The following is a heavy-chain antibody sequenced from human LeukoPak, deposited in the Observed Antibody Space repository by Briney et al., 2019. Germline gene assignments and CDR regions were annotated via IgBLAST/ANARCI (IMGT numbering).Heavy chain of an antibody. CDR3: ARALADFWSGYYTEYYFDY. J-gene: IGHJ4*02. CDR2: ISAYNCNT. V-gene: IGHV1-18*01. Sequence: ASVKVSCKASGYTFTSYGISWVRQAPGQGLEWMGWISAYNCNTNYAQKLQGRVTMTTDTSTSTAYMELRSLRSDDTAVYYCARALADFWSGYYTEYYFDYWGQGTLVTVSS. D-gene: IGHD3-3*01. CDR1: GYTFTSYG.